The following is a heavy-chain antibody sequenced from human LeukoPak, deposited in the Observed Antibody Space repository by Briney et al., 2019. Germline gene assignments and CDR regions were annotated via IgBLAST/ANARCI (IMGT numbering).Heavy chain of an antibody. Sequence: GGSLRLSCAASGFTFSSYSMNWVRQAPGKGLEWVSYISSSSSTIYYADSVKGRFTISRDNAKNSLYLQMNSLRAEDTAVYYCAREVVPAALDYFDYWGQGTLVTVSS. CDR1: GFTFSSYS. V-gene: IGHV3-48*01. J-gene: IGHJ4*02. D-gene: IGHD2-2*01. CDR3: AREVVPAALDYFDY. CDR2: ISSSSSTI.